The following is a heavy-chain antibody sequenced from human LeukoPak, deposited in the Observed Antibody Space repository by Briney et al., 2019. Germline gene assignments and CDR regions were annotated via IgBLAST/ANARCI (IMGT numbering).Heavy chain of an antibody. Sequence: SSETLSLTCSVSGGSISSYYWSWIRQPPGKGLEGIGYIYYNWRTSYSSSLKSRFTMSVATSTNPFSLRLPSVTAADTAVYYCARHHTAYCSGGTCPYYFAYCGQGTLVTASS. J-gene: IGHJ4*02. CDR3: ARHHTAYCSGGTCPYYFAY. CDR1: GGSISSYY. CDR2: IYYNWRT. V-gene: IGHV4-59*08. D-gene: IGHD2-15*01.